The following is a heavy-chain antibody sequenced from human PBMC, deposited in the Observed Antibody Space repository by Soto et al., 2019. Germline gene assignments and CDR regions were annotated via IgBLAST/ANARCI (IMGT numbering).Heavy chain of an antibody. CDR2: ISGSGGST. V-gene: IGHV3-23*01. Sequence: EVQLLESGGGLVQPGGSLRLSCAASGFTFSSYAMRWVRQAPVKGLEWVSAISGSGGSTYYADSVKGRFTISRDNSKNTLYRQMNSLRAEDTAVYYCARRGSGSYCDYWGQGTLVTVSS. J-gene: IGHJ4*02. CDR3: ARRGSGSYCDY. D-gene: IGHD1-26*01. CDR1: GFTFSSYA.